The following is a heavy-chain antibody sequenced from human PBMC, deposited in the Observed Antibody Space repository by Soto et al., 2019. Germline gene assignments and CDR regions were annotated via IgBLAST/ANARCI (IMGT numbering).Heavy chain of an antibody. J-gene: IGHJ4*02. V-gene: IGHV3-11*01. CDR2: ISSSGDII. Sequence: QVQLVESGGGLVKPGGSLRLSCAASGFTFSDHYMSWIRQAPGKGLEWVSYISSSGDIIYYADSVKGRFTISRDNAKNSLYLQMNSLRAEDTAVYYCAGDLGYFDSSGYFGYWGQGTLVTGSS. D-gene: IGHD3-22*01. CDR3: AGDLGYFDSSGYFGY. CDR1: GFTFSDHY.